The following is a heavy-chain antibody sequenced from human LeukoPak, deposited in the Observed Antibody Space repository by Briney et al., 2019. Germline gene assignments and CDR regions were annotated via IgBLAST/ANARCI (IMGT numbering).Heavy chain of an antibody. CDR2: IYPGDSDT. CDR1: GYSFSTYW. J-gene: IGHJ3*02. V-gene: IGHV5-51*01. D-gene: IGHD6-13*01. CDR3: ARRGIASYYAFDI. Sequence: GESLKISCQGSGYSFSTYWITWVRQMPGKGLEWMGIIYPGDSDTRYSPSFQGQVTISADKSISTAYLQWSSLKASDTAMYYCARRGIASYYAFDIWGQGTMVTVSS.